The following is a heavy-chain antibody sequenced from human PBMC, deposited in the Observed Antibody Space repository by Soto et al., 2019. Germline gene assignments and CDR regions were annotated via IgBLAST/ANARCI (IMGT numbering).Heavy chain of an antibody. D-gene: IGHD4-4*01. CDR1: GGSISSGGYY. V-gene: IGHV4-31*03. J-gene: IGHJ4*02. CDR2: IYYSGST. Sequence: SETLSLTCTVSGGSISSGGYYWSWIRQHPGKGLEWIGYIYYSGSTYYNPSLKSRVTISVDTSKNQFSLKLSSVTAADTAVYYCARKGSNGNFDYWGQGTLVTVSS. CDR3: ARKGSNGNFDY.